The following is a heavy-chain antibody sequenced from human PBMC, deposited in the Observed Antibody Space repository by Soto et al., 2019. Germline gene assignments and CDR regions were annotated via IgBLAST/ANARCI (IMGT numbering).Heavy chain of an antibody. V-gene: IGHV4-31*03. Sequence: QVQLQESGPGLVKASQTLSLICSVSGESISSGGYYWSWIRHHPGKGLEWIGYIYDSESAYYNPSLKSRVTTSTDTSKNHFAMKLSSVTAADTAVYYCARASSSSSAADYWGQGTLITVSS. CDR3: ARASSSSSAADY. CDR2: IYDSESA. J-gene: IGHJ4*02. D-gene: IGHD6-6*01. CDR1: GESISSGGYY.